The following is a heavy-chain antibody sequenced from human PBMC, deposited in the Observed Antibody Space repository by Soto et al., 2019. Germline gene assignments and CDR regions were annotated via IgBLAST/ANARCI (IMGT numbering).Heavy chain of an antibody. J-gene: IGHJ5*02. D-gene: IGHD6-13*01. CDR1: GFTFSSYG. CDR3: ARESIVAITTGWFDP. V-gene: IGHV3-33*01. Sequence: QVQLVESGGGVVQPGRSLRLSCEASGFTFSSYGMHWVRQATGKGLEWVGVIWYDGSNKYYADSVKGRFTISRDNSKNTLYLQVNSLRAEDTAVYYCARESIVAITTGWFDPWGQGTLVTVSS. CDR2: IWYDGSNK.